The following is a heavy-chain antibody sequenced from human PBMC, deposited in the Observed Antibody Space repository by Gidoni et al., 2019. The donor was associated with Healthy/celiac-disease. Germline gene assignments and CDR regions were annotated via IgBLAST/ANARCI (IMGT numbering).Heavy chain of an antibody. D-gene: IGHD5-12*01. V-gene: IGHV4-30-4*01. Sequence: QVQLQESGPGLVTPSQTLSLTCTVAGGSISSGDYYWSWIRQPPGKGLEWMGYIYSSGSTYYNPSLKSRVTISVDTSKNQFSLKLSSVTAADTAVYYCARHVDLDDYGDYWGQGTLVTVSS. J-gene: IGHJ4*02. CDR3: ARHVDLDDYGDY. CDR1: GGSISSGDYY. CDR2: IYSSGST.